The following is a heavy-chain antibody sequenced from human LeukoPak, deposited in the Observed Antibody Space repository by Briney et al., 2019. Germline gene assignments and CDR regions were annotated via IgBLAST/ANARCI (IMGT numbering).Heavy chain of an antibody. Sequence: GGSLKLSCAASGFNFSGSAMLWVRQASGKGLEWVGRIRSKANNYATAYTASVKGRFTISRDDSKNTAYLQMNSLKTEDTAVYYCTRHFDYYGSGSYQTIDYWGQGTLVTVSS. CDR1: GFNFSGSA. D-gene: IGHD3-10*01. J-gene: IGHJ4*02. CDR3: TRHFDYYGSGSYQTIDY. CDR2: IRSKANNYAT. V-gene: IGHV3-73*01.